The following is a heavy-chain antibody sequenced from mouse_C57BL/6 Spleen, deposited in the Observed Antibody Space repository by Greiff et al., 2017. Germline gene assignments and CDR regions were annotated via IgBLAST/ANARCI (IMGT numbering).Heavy chain of an antibody. CDR3: ARTGNYAMDY. Sequence: QVQLQQSGAELVRPGTSVKVSCKASGYAFTNYLIEWVKQRPGQGLEWIGVITPGSGGTNYNEQFKGKSTLTADKYYSTAYMQLSSLTSEDSAVYLCARTGNYAMDYWGQGTSVTVSS. V-gene: IGHV1-54*01. J-gene: IGHJ4*01. CDR2: ITPGSGGT. CDR1: GYAFTNYL.